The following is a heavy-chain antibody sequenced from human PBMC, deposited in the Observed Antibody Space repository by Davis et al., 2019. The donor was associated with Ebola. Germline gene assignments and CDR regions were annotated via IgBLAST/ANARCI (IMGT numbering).Heavy chain of an antibody. CDR1: GNNVSSKGTA. J-gene: IGHJ6*02. D-gene: IGHD3-10*01. Sequence: HSQTLSLTCAISGNNVSSKGTAWNWIRQSPSRGLEWLGRTYYSSKWYNDYAASVEGRITVNPDTSKNQFSLLLRSVTPEDTAIYYCVRGWFRSGMDVWGQGTTVTVSS. V-gene: IGHV6-1*01. CDR3: VRGWFRSGMDV. CDR2: TYYSSKWYN.